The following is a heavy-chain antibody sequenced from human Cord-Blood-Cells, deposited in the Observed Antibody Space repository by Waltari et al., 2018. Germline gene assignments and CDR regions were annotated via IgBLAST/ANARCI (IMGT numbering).Heavy chain of an antibody. Sequence: QVQLVQSGAEVKKPGASVKVSCKVSGYTITELPMHRVRQAPGKGLEWMGGFDPEDGETIYAQKFQGRVTMTEDTSTDTAYMELSSLRSEDTAVYYCATGSGSYANDAFDIWGQGTMVTVSS. D-gene: IGHD1-26*01. CDR2: FDPEDGET. CDR1: GYTITELP. V-gene: IGHV1-24*01. J-gene: IGHJ3*02. CDR3: ATGSGSYANDAFDI.